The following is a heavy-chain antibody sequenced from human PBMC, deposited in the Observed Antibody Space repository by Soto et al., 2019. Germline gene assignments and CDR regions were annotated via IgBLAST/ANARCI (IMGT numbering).Heavy chain of an antibody. D-gene: IGHD3-16*02. J-gene: IGHJ4*02. Sequence: EVQLLESGGGLVQPGGSLRLSCAASGFTFSSYAMSWVRQAPGKGLEWVSAISGSGGSTYYADSVKGRFTISRDNSKNTLYLQMNSLTAEDTAVYYCAKEAAGESSLSPLHFDYCGQGTVVTVSS. CDR3: AKEAAGESSLSPLHFDY. CDR1: GFTFSSYA. CDR2: ISGSGGST. V-gene: IGHV3-23*01.